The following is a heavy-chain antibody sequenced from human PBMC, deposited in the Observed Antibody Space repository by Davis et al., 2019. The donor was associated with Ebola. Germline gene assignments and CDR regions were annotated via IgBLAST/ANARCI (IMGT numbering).Heavy chain of an antibody. Sequence: PGGSLRLSCPASGFTFDNYALHWVRQAPGKGLEWVSGISWNCGSIGYADSVKGRFTISRDNAKNSLYLQMNSLRAEDTAVYYCARHWWVTGPPSYFDLWGRGTLVTVSS. CDR2: ISWNCGSI. J-gene: IGHJ2*01. V-gene: IGHV3-9*01. CDR3: ARHWWVTGPPSYFDL. CDR1: GFTFDNYA. D-gene: IGHD2-21*02.